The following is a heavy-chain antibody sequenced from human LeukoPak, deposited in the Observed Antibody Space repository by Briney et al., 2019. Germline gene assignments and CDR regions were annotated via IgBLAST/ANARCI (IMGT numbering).Heavy chain of an antibody. CDR2: IWYDGSNK. CDR1: GFTFSSYG. D-gene: IGHD3-22*01. Sequence: GGSLRLSCAASGFTFSSYGMHWVRQAPGKGLECVAVIWYDGSNKYYADSVKGRFTISRDNSKNTLYLQMNSLRAEDTAVYYCASPYYYDSSGLTTPLGYWGQGTLVTVSS. V-gene: IGHV3-33*01. J-gene: IGHJ4*02. CDR3: ASPYYYDSSGLTTPLGY.